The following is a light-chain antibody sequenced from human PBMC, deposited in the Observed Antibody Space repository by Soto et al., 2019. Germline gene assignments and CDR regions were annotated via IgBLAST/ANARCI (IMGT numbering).Light chain of an antibody. J-gene: IGKJ1*01. CDR2: DAS. Sequence: DIQMTQSPSTLSSSVGDRVPVTCRASQTIGSWLAWYQQKPGKAPKLLIYDASSRATGISDRFTGSGSGTDFTLTITTLEPEDFAVYYCQQYGSSPRTFGLGTKVDIK. CDR3: QQYGSSPRT. CDR1: QTIGSW. V-gene: IGKV1-5*01.